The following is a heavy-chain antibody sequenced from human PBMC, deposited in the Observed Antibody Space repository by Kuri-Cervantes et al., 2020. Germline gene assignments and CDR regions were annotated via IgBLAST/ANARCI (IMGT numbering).Heavy chain of an antibody. J-gene: IGHJ4*02. V-gene: IGHV1-18*01. CDR2: SNTYSGNT. CDR1: GYTFTKYG. CDR3: ARFIRGGYQPHSDY. D-gene: IGHD5-12*01. Sequence: ASVKVSCKASGYTFTKYGITWVRQARGPGLEWMGWSNTYSGNTVYADKFQGRITMTRDTSTGTAYMDLRSLRSDDTAVYYCARFIRGGYQPHSDYWGQGTLVTVSS.